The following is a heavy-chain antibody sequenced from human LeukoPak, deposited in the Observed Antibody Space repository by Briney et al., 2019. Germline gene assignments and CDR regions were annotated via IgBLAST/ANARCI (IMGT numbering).Heavy chain of an antibody. J-gene: IGHJ6*02. CDR3: ARDLVAMDYGMDV. CDR1: GGSISSGDYY. CDR2: IYYSGST. D-gene: IGHD2-15*01. V-gene: IGHV4-30-4*01. Sequence: ETSETLSLTCTVSGGSISSGDYYWSWIRQPPGKGLEWIGYIYYSGSTYYNPSLKSRVTISVGTSKNQFSLKLSSVTAADTAVYYCARDLVAMDYGMDVWGQGTTVTVSS.